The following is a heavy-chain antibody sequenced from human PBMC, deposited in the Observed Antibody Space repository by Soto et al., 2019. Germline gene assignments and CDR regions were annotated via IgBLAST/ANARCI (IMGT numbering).Heavy chain of an antibody. CDR1: GYTFTGYY. Sequence: QVQLVQSGAEVKKPRASVKVSCKASGYTFTGYYMHWVRQAPGQGLEWMGWINPNSGGTNYAQKFQGRVTMTRDTSISTAYMELSRLRSDDTAVYYCARVAGTPSYYYYGMDVWGQGTTVTVSS. CDR2: INPNSGGT. J-gene: IGHJ6*02. D-gene: IGHD1-1*01. CDR3: ARVAGTPSYYYYGMDV. V-gene: IGHV1-2*02.